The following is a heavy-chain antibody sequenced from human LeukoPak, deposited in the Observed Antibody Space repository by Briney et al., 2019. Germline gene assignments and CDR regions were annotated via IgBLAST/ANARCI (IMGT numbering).Heavy chain of an antibody. Sequence: GGSLRLSCAASGFTIATYGMSWVRQAPGKGLEWVSVVGESVHTTHYADSVKGRFFISRDNSKNTVHLEMNSLRAEDTAVYYCAKDSFIVVRGVGSDDGFAVWGQGTMVTVSS. D-gene: IGHD3-10*01. CDR1: GFTIATYG. CDR2: VGESVHTT. J-gene: IGHJ3*01. CDR3: AKDSFIVVRGVGSDDGFAV. V-gene: IGHV3-23*01.